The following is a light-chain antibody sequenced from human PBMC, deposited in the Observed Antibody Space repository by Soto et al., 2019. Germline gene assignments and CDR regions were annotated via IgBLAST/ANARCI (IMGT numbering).Light chain of an antibody. CDR3: QQSFNTPRT. V-gene: IGKV1-39*01. CDR2: AAT. Sequence: DIQMTQSPSSLSASIGDRVTITCRASQTISSFVNWYQQKLGKAPKLLIYAATTLPRGVPSRFTGSGSGTDFTLTISSLQPEDFATYYCQQSFNTPRTFGQGTKLEIK. J-gene: IGKJ2*01. CDR1: QTISSF.